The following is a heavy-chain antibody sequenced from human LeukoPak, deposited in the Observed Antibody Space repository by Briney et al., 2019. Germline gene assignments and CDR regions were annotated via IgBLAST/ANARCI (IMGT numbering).Heavy chain of an antibody. Sequence: GGSLRLSCAASGFTFSSYGMHWVRQAPGKGLEWVAVISYDGSNKYYADSVKGRFTISRDNSKNTLYLQMNSLRAEDTAVYYCAKEQGYSSEGNFDYWGQGTLVTVSS. CDR3: AKEQGYSSEGNFDY. CDR2: ISYDGSNK. J-gene: IGHJ4*02. V-gene: IGHV3-30*18. D-gene: IGHD6-25*01. CDR1: GFTFSSYG.